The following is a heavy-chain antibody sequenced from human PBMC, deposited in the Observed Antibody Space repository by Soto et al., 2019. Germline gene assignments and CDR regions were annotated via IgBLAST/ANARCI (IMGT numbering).Heavy chain of an antibody. CDR3: ARVDVGSRWYYGMDV. D-gene: IGHD6-13*01. Sequence: GGSLRLSCAASGFPFSSYGMHLVRQSPGKGLEWVAFIWYDGSNKYYADSVKGRFTISRDNSKNTLYLQMNSLRAEDTAVYYCARVDVGSRWYYGMDVWGQGTTVPVSS. J-gene: IGHJ6*02. CDR1: GFPFSSYG. CDR2: IWYDGSNK. V-gene: IGHV3-33*01.